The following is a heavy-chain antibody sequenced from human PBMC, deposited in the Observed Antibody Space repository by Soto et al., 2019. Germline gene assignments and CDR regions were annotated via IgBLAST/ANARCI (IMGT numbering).Heavy chain of an antibody. CDR2: IIPIFGTA. CDR3: ERGQRKWYYDSSGYGSDAFDI. D-gene: IGHD3-22*01. J-gene: IGHJ3*02. V-gene: IGHV1-69*13. CDR1: GGTFSSYA. Sequence: ASVKVSCKASGGTFSSYAISWVRQAPGQGLEWMRGIIPIFGTANYAQKFQGRVTITADESTSTAYMELSSLRSEDTAVYYCERGQRKWYYDSSGYGSDAFDIWGQGTLVTVSS.